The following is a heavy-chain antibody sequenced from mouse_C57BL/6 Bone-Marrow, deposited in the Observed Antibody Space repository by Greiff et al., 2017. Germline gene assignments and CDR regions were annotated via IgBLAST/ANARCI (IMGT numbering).Heavy chain of an antibody. CDR1: GYTFTSYW. D-gene: IGHD1-1*01. V-gene: IGHV1-52*01. Sequence: VQLQQPGAELVRPGSSVKLSCKASGYTFTSYWMHWVKQRPIQGLEWIGNIDPSDSETHYNQKFKDKATLTVDKSSSTPYMQLSSLTSEDSAVNYCTSGYYGSSLDYWGQGTTLTVSS. CDR3: TSGYYGSSLDY. CDR2: IDPSDSET. J-gene: IGHJ2*01.